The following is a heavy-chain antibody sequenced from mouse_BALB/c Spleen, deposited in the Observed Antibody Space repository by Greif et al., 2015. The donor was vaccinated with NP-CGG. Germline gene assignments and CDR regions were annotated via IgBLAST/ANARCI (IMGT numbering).Heavy chain of an antibody. Sequence: QVQLKESGAELVKPGASVKLSCKASGYTFTSYYMYWVKQRPGQGLEWIGEINPSNGGTNFNEKFKSKATLTVDKSSSTAYMQLSSLTSEDSAVYYCTRSGESFAYWGQGTLVTVSA. D-gene: IGHD1-3*01. CDR1: GYTFTSYY. CDR2: INPSNGGT. J-gene: IGHJ3*01. V-gene: IGHV1S81*02. CDR3: TRSGESFAY.